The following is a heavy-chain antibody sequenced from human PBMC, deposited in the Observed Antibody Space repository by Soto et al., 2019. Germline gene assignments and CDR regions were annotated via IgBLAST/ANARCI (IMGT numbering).Heavy chain of an antibody. Sequence: QPPGKGLEWIGSIYYSGSTYYDPAHKSLVTISVDTSKKLYSLKLSFVTDADAVVYFCASCIPHTGLPSGLDVWGQGILVTVYS. J-gene: IGHJ6*02. D-gene: IGHD2-8*02. CDR3: ASCIPHTGLPSGLDV. CDR2: IYYSGST. V-gene: IGHV4-39*01.